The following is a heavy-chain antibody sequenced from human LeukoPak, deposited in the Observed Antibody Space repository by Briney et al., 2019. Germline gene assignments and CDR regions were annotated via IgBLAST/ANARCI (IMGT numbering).Heavy chain of an antibody. CDR2: VYYSGST. CDR3: ARGEYYDSSGSFDY. D-gene: IGHD3-22*01. V-gene: IGHV4-39*07. CDR1: GGPISLSYYY. J-gene: IGHJ4*02. Sequence: PSETLSLTCNVSGGPISLSYYYWGWIRQPPGKGLEWIGSVYYSGSTYYNPSLKSRVTISVDTSKNQFSLKLSSVTAADTAVYYCARGEYYDSSGSFDYWGQGTLVAVSS.